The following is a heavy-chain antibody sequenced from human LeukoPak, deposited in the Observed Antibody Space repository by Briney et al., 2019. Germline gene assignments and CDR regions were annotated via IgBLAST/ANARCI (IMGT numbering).Heavy chain of an antibody. CDR2: ISSSSNTI. Sequence: GGSLRLSCAASGFTFSDYYMSWIRQAPGKGLEWVSYISSSSNTIYYADSVKGRFTISRDNAKNSLYLQMNSLRDEDTAVYYCARAIRSGSYHLDYWGQGTLVTVSS. CDR1: GFTFSDYY. CDR3: ARAIRSGSYHLDY. J-gene: IGHJ4*02. D-gene: IGHD3-10*01. V-gene: IGHV3-11*04.